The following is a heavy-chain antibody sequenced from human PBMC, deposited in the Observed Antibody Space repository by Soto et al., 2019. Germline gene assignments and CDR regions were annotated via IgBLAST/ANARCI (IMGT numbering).Heavy chain of an antibody. Sequence: GGSLRLSCEVSGFTFSMYSMSWVRQSPGKGLEWVAKIPQDGVDGHYADSVKGRFIISRDNGKNSLHLQLNNLRAEDTAVYYCARDHLILPAHDFFYGSDVWGREATVTVSS. CDR2: IPQDGVDG. CDR3: ARDHLILPAHDFFYGSDV. D-gene: IGHD2-21*02. V-gene: IGHV3-7*03. J-gene: IGHJ6*02. CDR1: GFTFSMYS.